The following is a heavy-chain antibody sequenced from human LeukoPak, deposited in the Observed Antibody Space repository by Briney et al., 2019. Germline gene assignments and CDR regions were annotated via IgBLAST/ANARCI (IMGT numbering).Heavy chain of an antibody. V-gene: IGHV3-53*01. CDR1: VFTVSSNY. CDR2: IYIGVST. D-gene: IGHD6-19*01. J-gene: IGHJ4*02. CDR3: ARDSGGREVAGTVLGFDFDY. Sequence: GGTLRLSRAPSVFTVSSNYMRGVCPAPERGGGRGSVIYIGVSTYYDDSVKSRFTISRDNSKNTLYLQMNSLRAEDTAVYYCARDSGGREVAGTVLGFDFDYWGQGTLVTVSS.